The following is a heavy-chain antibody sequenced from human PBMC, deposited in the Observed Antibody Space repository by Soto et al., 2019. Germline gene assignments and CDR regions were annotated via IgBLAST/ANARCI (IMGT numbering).Heavy chain of an antibody. Sequence: ASVKVSCKASGYSFTTYPITWVRQAPGQGLEWLGWVSTYNGNTNYVQGLQGRVSMTTDTSTSTGYLELRNLRPDDTAVYGCARECSGWDFDSWGQGTPVTVSS. CDR2: VSTYNGNT. CDR3: ARECSGWDFDS. D-gene: IGHD6-19*01. V-gene: IGHV1-18*01. CDR1: GYSFTTYP. J-gene: IGHJ4*02.